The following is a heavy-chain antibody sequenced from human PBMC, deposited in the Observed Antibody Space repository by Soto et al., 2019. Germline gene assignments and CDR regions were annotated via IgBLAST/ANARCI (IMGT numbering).Heavy chain of an antibody. CDR3: ASIPRAVAGSDWYFDL. CDR1: GYTFTSYG. CDR2: ISAYNGNT. Sequence: QVQLVQSGAEVKKPGASVKVSCKASGYTFTSYGISWVRQAPGQGLEWMGWISAYNGNTNYAQKLQGRVTMTPDTSTSTSYMELRILRSDDTAVYYCASIPRAVAGSDWYFDLWGRGTLVTVSS. J-gene: IGHJ2*01. V-gene: IGHV1-18*04. D-gene: IGHD6-19*01.